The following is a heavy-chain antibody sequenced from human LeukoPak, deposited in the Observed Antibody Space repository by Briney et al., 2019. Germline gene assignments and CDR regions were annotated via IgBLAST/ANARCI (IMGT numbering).Heavy chain of an antibody. Sequence: GGSLRLSCAASGFTFSDYYMSWIRQAPGKGLEWVSYISSSGSTIYYADSVKGRFTISRDNAKNSLYLQMNSLRAEDTAVYYCAKDRAPWATKNAFDIWGQGTMVTVSS. V-gene: IGHV3-11*04. D-gene: IGHD1/OR15-1a*01. CDR1: GFTFSDYY. J-gene: IGHJ3*02. CDR2: ISSSGSTI. CDR3: AKDRAPWATKNAFDI.